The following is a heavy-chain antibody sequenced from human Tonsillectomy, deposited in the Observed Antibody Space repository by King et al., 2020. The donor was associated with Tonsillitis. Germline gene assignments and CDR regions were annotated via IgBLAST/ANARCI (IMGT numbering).Heavy chain of an antibody. CDR1: GGSISSYY. D-gene: IGHD2-2*01. Sequence: VQLQESGPGLVKPSETLSLTCTVSGGSISSYYWSWIRQPPGKGLEWIGYIYYSGSTNYNPSLKSRVTISVDTSKNQFSLKLSSVTAADTAVYYCARHWRSTSCYDGRDNWFDPWGQGTLVTVSS. J-gene: IGHJ5*02. V-gene: IGHV4-59*08. CDR2: IYYSGST. CDR3: ARHWRSTSCYDGRDNWFDP.